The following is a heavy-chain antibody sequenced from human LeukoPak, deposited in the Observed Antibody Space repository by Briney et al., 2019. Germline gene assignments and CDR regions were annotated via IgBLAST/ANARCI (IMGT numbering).Heavy chain of an antibody. Sequence: GGSLRLSCAASGFTVSSNYMSWVRQAPGKGLEWVSVIYSGGSTYYADSVKGRFTISRDNSKNTLYLQMNSLRAEDTAVYYCAKSGDYYDSSGYYSFDYWGQGTLVTVSS. J-gene: IGHJ4*02. CDR1: GFTVSSNY. V-gene: IGHV3-53*01. D-gene: IGHD3-22*01. CDR2: IYSGGST. CDR3: AKSGDYYDSSGYYSFDY.